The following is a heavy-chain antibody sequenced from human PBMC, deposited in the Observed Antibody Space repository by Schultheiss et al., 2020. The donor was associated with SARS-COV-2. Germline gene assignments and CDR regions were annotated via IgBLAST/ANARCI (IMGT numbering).Heavy chain of an antibody. Sequence: GGSLRLSCAASGFTFSSYSMNWVRQAPGKGLEWVSSISSSSGYIYYADSVKGRFTISRDNSKNTLYLQMNSLRAEDTAVYYCARDLDYGGTYDYWGQGALVTVSS. CDR3: ARDLDYGGTYDY. V-gene: IGHV3-21*01. J-gene: IGHJ4*02. D-gene: IGHD4-23*01. CDR2: ISSSSGYI. CDR1: GFTFSSYS.